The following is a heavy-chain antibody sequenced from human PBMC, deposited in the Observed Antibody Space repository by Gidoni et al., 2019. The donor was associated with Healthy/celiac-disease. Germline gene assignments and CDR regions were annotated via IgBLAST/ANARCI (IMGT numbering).Heavy chain of an antibody. CDR1: GCTFSSYS. Sequence: EVQLVESGGGLVKPGGSLRLSCAASGCTFSSYSMNWVRQAPGKVLEWVSSISSSGSYIYYADSVKGRCTISRDNAKSSLYLQMNSLSAEDTAVYYCAMDSGVIRLLDYWGQGTLVTVSS. D-gene: IGHD3-10*01. CDR2: ISSSGSYI. J-gene: IGHJ4*02. V-gene: IGHV3-21*01. CDR3: AMDSGVIRLLDY.